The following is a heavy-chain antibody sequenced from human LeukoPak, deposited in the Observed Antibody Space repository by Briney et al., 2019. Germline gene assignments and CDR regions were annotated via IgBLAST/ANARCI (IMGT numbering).Heavy chain of an antibody. CDR1: GFTFTTYS. CDR3: ARGMGAVPRTFDI. Sequence: PGGSLRLSCAASGFTFTTYSMNWVRQAPGKGLEWVSSIYSSTSFIYYADSVKGRFTISRDNAKNSLHLEMNSLRAEDTAVYYCARGMGAVPRTFDIWGQGTMVTVSS. CDR2: IYSSTSFI. D-gene: IGHD3-10*01. V-gene: IGHV3-21*04. J-gene: IGHJ3*02.